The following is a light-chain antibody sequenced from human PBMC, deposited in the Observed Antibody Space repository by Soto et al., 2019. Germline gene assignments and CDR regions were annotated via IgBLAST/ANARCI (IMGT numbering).Light chain of an antibody. Sequence: QSALTQPASVSGSPGQSITISCTGTSSDVGSYNLVSWYQQHPGKAPKLMIYEVSKRPSGVSNRFSGSKSGNTASLTISGLQAEDEADYYCCAYAGRSPFYVFGTGTKLTVL. CDR1: SSDVGSYNL. V-gene: IGLV2-23*02. CDR2: EVS. J-gene: IGLJ1*01. CDR3: CAYAGRSPFYV.